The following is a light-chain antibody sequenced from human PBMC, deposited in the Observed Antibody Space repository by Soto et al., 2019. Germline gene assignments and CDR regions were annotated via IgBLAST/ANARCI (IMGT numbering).Light chain of an antibody. CDR2: GAS. J-gene: IGKJ1*01. CDR1: QGIGTY. CDR3: QQTYGTPPT. V-gene: IGKV1-39*01. Sequence: DIQMTQSPSTLSASVGDRVTVTCRASQGIGTYLVWYQQKPGKAPNLLIYGASTLQGGVPSRFSGSGSATDFTLTISSLQHEDFATYYCQQTYGTPPTFGQGTKVDI.